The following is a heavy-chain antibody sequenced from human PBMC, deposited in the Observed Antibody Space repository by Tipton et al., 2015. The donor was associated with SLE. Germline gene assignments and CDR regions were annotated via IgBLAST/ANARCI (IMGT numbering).Heavy chain of an antibody. CDR2: IYTSGST. Sequence: TLFLTCTVSGGSISSGSYYWSWIRQPAGKGLEWIGRIYTSGSTNYSPSLKSRVTISVDTSKNQFSLKLSSVTAADTAVYYCTRGSNFDMSGQGTMVTVSS. CDR3: TRGSNFDM. D-gene: IGHD2-2*01. J-gene: IGHJ3*02. V-gene: IGHV4-61*02. CDR1: GGSISSGSYY.